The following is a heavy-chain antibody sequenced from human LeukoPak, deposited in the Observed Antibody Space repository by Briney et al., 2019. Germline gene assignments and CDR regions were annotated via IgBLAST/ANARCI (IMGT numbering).Heavy chain of an antibody. CDR1: GYTFTSYD. CDR2: INAGNGNT. CDR3: ARRWFGEFFFDY. Sequence: ASVKVSCKASGYTFTSYDINWVRQATGQGLEWMGWINAGNGNTKYSQKFQGRVTITRDTSASTAYMELSSLRSEDTAVYYCARRWFGEFFFDYWGQGTLVTVSS. D-gene: IGHD3-10*01. V-gene: IGHV1-3*01. J-gene: IGHJ4*02.